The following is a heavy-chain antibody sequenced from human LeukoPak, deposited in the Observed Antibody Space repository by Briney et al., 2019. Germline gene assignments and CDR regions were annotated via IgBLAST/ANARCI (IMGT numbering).Heavy chain of an antibody. CDR1: GFTFSSYD. CDR2: ISSGSSYI. Sequence: GGSLRPSCAASGFTFSSYDINWVRQAPGKGLEWVSSISSGSSYIFYADSVKGRFTISRDNAKNSLYLQMNSLRAEDTAVYYCAREQSAYGTGDWFVPWCQGTLVTVSS. D-gene: IGHD1-1*01. V-gene: IGHV3-21*01. CDR3: AREQSAYGTGDWFVP. J-gene: IGHJ5*02.